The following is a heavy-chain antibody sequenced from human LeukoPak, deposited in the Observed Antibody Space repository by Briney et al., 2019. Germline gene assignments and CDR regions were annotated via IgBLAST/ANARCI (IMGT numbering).Heavy chain of an antibody. J-gene: IGHJ4*02. V-gene: IGHV6-1*01. Sequence: SQTLSLTCDVSGDSVSRSSAAWTWIRQSPSRGLEWLGRTYYSSKWYYDYAESVQGRITINPDTSKNQVSLQLKSVTTEDTAVYYCARDKWLDTFFDYWGQGILVTVSS. D-gene: IGHD6-19*01. CDR3: ARDKWLDTFFDY. CDR2: TYYSSKWYY. CDR1: GDSVSRSSAA.